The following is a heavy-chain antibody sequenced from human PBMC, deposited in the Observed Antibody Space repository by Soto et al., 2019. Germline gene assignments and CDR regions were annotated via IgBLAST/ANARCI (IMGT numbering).Heavy chain of an antibody. CDR2: ISGSGAGT. V-gene: IGHV3-23*04. CDR3: AKDRLYGYSPLDY. CDR1: GFSFNTYA. D-gene: IGHD5-18*01. Sequence: VHLVESGGGLVQPGGSLRLSCVVSGFSFNTYAMHWVRQAPGKGLEWVSGISGSGAGTYYADSVQGRFTISRDNSKNTLSLEMNSLRADDTAVYYCAKDRLYGYSPLDYWGQGTLVTVSS. J-gene: IGHJ4*02.